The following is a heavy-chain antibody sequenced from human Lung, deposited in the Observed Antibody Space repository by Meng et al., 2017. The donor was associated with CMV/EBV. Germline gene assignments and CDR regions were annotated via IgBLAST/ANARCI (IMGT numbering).Heavy chain of an antibody. D-gene: IGHD3-3*01. Sequence: LTXXASGFTVSSNYMSWVRQAPGKGLEWVSVIYSGGSTYYADSVKGRFTISRDNSKNTLYLQMNSLRAEDTAVYYCARVAYDFWSGFTYYFDYWGQGXLVTVSS. CDR1: GFTVSSNY. CDR3: ARVAYDFWSGFTYYFDY. V-gene: IGHV3-53*01. CDR2: IYSGGST. J-gene: IGHJ4*02.